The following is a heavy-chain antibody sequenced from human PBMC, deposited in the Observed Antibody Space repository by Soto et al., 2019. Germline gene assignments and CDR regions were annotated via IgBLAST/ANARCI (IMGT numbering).Heavy chain of an antibody. Sequence: QVQLVESGGGVVQPGRSLRLSCAASGFTFSSYAMHWVRQAPGKGLEWVAVISYDGSNKYYADSVKGRFTISRDNSKNTLYLQMNSRRAEDTAVYYCARWTVAGGNFDYWGQGTLVTVSS. V-gene: IGHV3-30-3*01. D-gene: IGHD6-19*01. CDR1: GFTFSSYA. CDR2: ISYDGSNK. CDR3: ARWTVAGGNFDY. J-gene: IGHJ4*02.